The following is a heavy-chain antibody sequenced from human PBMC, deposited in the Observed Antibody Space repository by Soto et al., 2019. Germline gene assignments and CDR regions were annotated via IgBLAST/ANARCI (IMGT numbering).Heavy chain of an antibody. J-gene: IGHJ4*02. D-gene: IGHD5-12*01. V-gene: IGHV1-3*01. CDR2: INAGNGDT. CDR3: ARAISGYVT. CDR1: GINYNTYA. Sequence: QVQLVQSGAEMTKPGASAKLSCKTSGINYNTYAIHWVRQAPGQGLEWMGWINAGNGDTRYSQNFQSRATLTRDTSASTVYKNLDSLKSEDTGVYYCARAISGYVTWGQGTLVTVSS.